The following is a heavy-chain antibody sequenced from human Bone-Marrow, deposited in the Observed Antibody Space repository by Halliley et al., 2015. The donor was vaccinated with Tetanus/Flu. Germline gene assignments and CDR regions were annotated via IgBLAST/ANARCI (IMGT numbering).Heavy chain of an antibody. V-gene: IGHV1-18*01. CDR3: ARDRAGYKYGSH. J-gene: IGHJ4*02. Sequence: LEGVGGVSAPNGNTPYAQKFQGRLTMTTDSATSTAYMELSSLRSDDTAVYYCARDRAGYKYGSHWGQGTLVTVSS. D-gene: IGHD5-18*01. CDR2: VSAPNGNT.